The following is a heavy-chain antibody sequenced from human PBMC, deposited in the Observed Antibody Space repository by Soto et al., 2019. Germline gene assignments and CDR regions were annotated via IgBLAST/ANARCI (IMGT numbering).Heavy chain of an antibody. V-gene: IGHV4-59*08. Sequence: TETLSLTCTVSGGSISSYYWSWIRQPPGKGLEWIVYIYYSGSTNYNPSLKSRVTISVDTSKNQFSLKLSSVTAADTAVYYCARHRPGPYDYWGQGTLVTVSS. CDR3: ARHRPGPYDY. CDR2: IYYSGST. CDR1: GGSISSYY. D-gene: IGHD2-8*02. J-gene: IGHJ4*02.